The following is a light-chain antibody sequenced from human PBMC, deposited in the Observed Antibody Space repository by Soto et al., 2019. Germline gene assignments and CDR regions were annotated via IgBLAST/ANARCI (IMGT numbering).Light chain of an antibody. CDR1: PSVRSY. Sequence: EIALTQSPVTLPLSPGERATLSCRASPSVRSYLAWYQQKTGQAPRLLIYDASNRAPGIPARFSGSGSGTDFTLTISSLEPEDFAVYYCQQRSNWPWTFGQGTKVEIK. J-gene: IGKJ1*01. V-gene: IGKV3-11*01. CDR3: QQRSNWPWT. CDR2: DAS.